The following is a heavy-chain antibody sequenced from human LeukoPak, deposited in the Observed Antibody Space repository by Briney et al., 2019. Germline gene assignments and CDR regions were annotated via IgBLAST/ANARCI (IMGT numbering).Heavy chain of an antibody. CDR1: GFTFSSYG. CDR2: ISYDGSNK. CDR3: AKIASRSGWFNYFDY. D-gene: IGHD6-19*01. Sequence: GGSLRPSCAASGFTFSSYGTHWVREAPGKGLEWGAVISYDGSNKYYADSVKGRFTISRDNSMNALYLQMNSLRAEDTAVYYCAKIASRSGWFNYFDYWGQGTLVTVSS. V-gene: IGHV3-30*18. J-gene: IGHJ4*02.